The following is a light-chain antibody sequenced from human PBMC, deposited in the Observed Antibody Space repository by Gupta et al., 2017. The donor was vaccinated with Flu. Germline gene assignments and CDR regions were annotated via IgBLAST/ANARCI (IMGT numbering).Light chain of an antibody. J-gene: IGKJ2*01. CDR3: QKLTNWHPYT. CDR1: QSVRTY. Sequence: EIVLTQSPDILSLSPGERATLSCRASQSVRTYLAWYQKKPGQAPRLLIYDASQRATGIPARYSGSGIGTGVTLTMSIRELEDFEVYFCQKLTNWHPYTFGEGTKLEI. CDR2: DAS. V-gene: IGKV3-11*01.